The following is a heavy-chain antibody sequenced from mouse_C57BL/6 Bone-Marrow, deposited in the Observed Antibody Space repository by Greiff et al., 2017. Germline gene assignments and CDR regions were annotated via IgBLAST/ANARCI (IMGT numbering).Heavy chain of an antibody. CDR1: GYTFTSYD. D-gene: IGHD1-1*01. Sequence: QVHVKQSGPELVKPGASVKLSCKASGYTFTSYDINWVKQRPGQGLAWIGWISPRDGSTKYNEKFKGKATLTVDTSSSTAYMELHSLTSEDSAVYFCARLEFDGSSGDWYFDVWGTGTTVTVSS. CDR3: ARLEFDGSSGDWYFDV. J-gene: IGHJ1*03. CDR2: ISPRDGST. V-gene: IGHV1-85*01.